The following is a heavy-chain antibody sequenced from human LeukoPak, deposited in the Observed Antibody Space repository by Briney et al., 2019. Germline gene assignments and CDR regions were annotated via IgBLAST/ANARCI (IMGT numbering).Heavy chain of an antibody. J-gene: IGHJ6*03. D-gene: IGHD3-10*01. CDR1: GGSISSYY. Sequence: SETLSLTCTVSGGSISSYYWSWIRQPAGKGLEWIGRIYTSGSTNYNPSLKSRVTMSVDTSKNQFSLKLSSVTAADAAVYYCARDNVAGSGRPLYYYYYMDVWGKGTTVTISS. CDR3: ARDNVAGSGRPLYYYYYMDV. CDR2: IYTSGST. V-gene: IGHV4-4*07.